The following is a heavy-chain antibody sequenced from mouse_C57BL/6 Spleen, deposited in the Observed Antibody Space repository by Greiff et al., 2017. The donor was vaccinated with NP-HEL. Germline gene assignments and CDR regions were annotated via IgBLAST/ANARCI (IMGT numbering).Heavy chain of an antibody. CDR2: IHPNSGST. D-gene: IGHD1-1*01. Sequence: QVQLQQPGAELVKPGASVKLSCKASGYTFTSYWMHWVKQRPGQGLEWIGMIHPNSGSTNYNEKFKSKATLTVDKSSSTAYMQLSSLTSEDSAVYYCARPYGSSYAMDYWGQGTSVTVSS. CDR1: GYTFTSYW. V-gene: IGHV1-64*01. CDR3: ARPYGSSYAMDY. J-gene: IGHJ4*01.